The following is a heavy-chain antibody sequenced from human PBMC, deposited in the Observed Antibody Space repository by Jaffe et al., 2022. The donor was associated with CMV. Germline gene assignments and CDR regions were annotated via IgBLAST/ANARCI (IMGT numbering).Heavy chain of an antibody. Sequence: EVQLVESGGGLVQPGGSLRLSCAASGFTFSSYEMNWVRQAPGKGLEWVSYISSSGSTIYYADSVKGRFTISRDNAKNSLYLQMNSLRAEDTAVYYCAREVGGYRYYYYYYMDVWGKGTTVTVSS. D-gene: IGHD3-22*01. V-gene: IGHV3-48*03. CDR1: GFTFSSYE. CDR3: AREVGGYRYYYYYYMDV. CDR2: ISSSGSTI. J-gene: IGHJ6*03.